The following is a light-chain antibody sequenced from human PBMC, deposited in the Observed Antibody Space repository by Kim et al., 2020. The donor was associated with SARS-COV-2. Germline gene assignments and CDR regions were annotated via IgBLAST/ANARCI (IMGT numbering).Light chain of an antibody. Sequence: SYELTQPPSVSVAPGKTARITCGGNNIGSKSVHWYQQKPGQAPVLVIYYDSDRPSGIPERFSGSNSGNTAPLTISRVDAGDEADYYCQVWDSSSDHPVFG. V-gene: IGLV3-21*04. CDR3: QVWDSSSDHPV. CDR1: NIGSKS. J-gene: IGLJ3*02. CDR2: YDS.